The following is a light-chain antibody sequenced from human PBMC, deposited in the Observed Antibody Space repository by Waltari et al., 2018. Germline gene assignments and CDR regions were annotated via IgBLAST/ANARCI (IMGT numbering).Light chain of an antibody. CDR1: QSVLYSSNNKNY. J-gene: IGKJ2*01. CDR3: QQYYSTPHT. Sequence: DIVMTQSPDSLAVSLGGRATINCKSSQSVLYSSNNKNYLAWYQQKPRQPPKLLIYWASARESGVPDRFSGSGSGTDFTLTISSLQAEDVAVYYCQQYYSTPHTFGQGTKLEIK. CDR2: WAS. V-gene: IGKV4-1*01.